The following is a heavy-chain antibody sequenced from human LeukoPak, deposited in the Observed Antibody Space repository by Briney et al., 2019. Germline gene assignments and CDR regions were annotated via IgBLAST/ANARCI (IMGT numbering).Heavy chain of an antibody. D-gene: IGHD6-19*01. V-gene: IGHV1-2*02. CDR1: GFAFTGYY. Sequence: GASVKVSCKASGFAFTGYYIHWVRQAPGQGLEWMGWINPYSGGTNYAQKFQGRVTMTRDTSITTAYMELSRLRSDDTAVYYCARGVTGGWYGDFQHWGQGTLVTVSS. CDR3: ARGVTGGWYGDFQH. CDR2: INPYSGGT. J-gene: IGHJ1*01.